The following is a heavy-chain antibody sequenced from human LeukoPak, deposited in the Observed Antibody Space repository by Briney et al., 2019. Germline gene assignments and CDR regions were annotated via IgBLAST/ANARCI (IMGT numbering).Heavy chain of an antibody. J-gene: IGHJ4*02. CDR1: GFTFSSYW. D-gene: IGHD3-22*01. Sequence: GGSLRLSCAASGFTFSSYWMHWVRQAPGKGLVWVSRISDGGSTTTYADSVKGRFTISRDNAKNTLYLQMNGLRAEDTAVYYCSRSAYYDGSGNYYDYWGQGTLVTISS. CDR3: SRSAYYDGSGNYYDY. CDR2: ISDGGSTT. V-gene: IGHV3-74*01.